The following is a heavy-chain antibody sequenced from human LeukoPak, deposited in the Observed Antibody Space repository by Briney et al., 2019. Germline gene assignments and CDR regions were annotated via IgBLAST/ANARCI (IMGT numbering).Heavy chain of an antibody. V-gene: IGHV1-8*01. J-gene: IGHJ3*02. CDR1: GYTFTSYD. Sequence: ASVKVSCKASGYTFTSYDINWVRQATGQGLEWMGWMNPNSGNTGYAQKFQGRVTMTRNTSISTAYMELSSLRSEDTAVYYCARNPYQYYDFWSGYYGAGAFDIWGRGTMVTVSS. CDR2: MNPNSGNT. D-gene: IGHD3-3*01. CDR3: ARNPYQYYDFWSGYYGAGAFDI.